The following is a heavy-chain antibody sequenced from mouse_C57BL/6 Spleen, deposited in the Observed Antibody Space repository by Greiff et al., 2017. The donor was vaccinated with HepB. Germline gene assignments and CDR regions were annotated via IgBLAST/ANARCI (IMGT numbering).Heavy chain of an antibody. CDR2: IDPETGGT. V-gene: IGHV1-15*01. Sequence: VKLQESGAELVRPGASVTLSCKASGYTFTDYEMHWVKQTPVHGLEWIGAIDPETGGTAYNQKFKGKAILTADKSSSTAYMELRSLTSEDSAVYYCTRDGYYVHFDYWGQGTTLTVSS. CDR3: TRDGYYVHFDY. D-gene: IGHD2-3*01. J-gene: IGHJ2*01. CDR1: GYTFTDYE.